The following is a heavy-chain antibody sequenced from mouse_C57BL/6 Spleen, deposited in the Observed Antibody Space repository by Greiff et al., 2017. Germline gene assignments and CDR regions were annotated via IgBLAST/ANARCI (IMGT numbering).Heavy chain of an antibody. CDR2: IHPNSGST. J-gene: IGHJ4*01. CDR3: ARSHYDYGGDY. CDR1: GYTFTSYW. V-gene: IGHV1-64*01. D-gene: IGHD2-4*01. Sequence: QVQLKQPGAELVKPGASVKLSCKASGYTFTSYWMHWVKQRPGQGLEWIGMIHPNSGSTNYNEKFKSKATLTVDKSSSTAYMQLSSLTSEDSAVYYCARSHYDYGGDYWGQGTSVTVSS.